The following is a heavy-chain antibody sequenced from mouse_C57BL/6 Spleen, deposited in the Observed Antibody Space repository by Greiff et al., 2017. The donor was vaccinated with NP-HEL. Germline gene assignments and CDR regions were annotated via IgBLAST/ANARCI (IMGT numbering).Heavy chain of an antibody. V-gene: IGHV1-22*01. J-gene: IGHJ2*01. CDR1: GYTFTDYN. D-gene: IGHD1-1*01. CDR3: ARGLRSPFDY. Sequence: VQLQQSGPELVKPGASVKMSCKASGYTFTDYNLHWVKQSHGKSLEWIGYINPNNGGTSYNQKFKGKATLTVNKSSSTAYMELRSLTSEDSAVYYCARGLRSPFDYWGQGTTLTVSS. CDR2: INPNNGGT.